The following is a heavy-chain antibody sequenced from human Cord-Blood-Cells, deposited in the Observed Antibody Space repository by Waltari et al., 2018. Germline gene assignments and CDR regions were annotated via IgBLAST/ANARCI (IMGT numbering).Heavy chain of an antibody. CDR2: IIPILGIA. CDR1: GDNFSTSA. Sequence: QVQLVQSGAEVTKPGSSVTVSCTASGDNFSTSATSWVHQVPGQGLEWMGGIIPILGIANYAQKFQGRVTITADESTSTAYMELSSLRSEDTAVYYCARDLAMDGTGDAFDIWGQGTMVTVSS. D-gene: IGHD3-9*01. CDR3: ARDLAMDGTGDAFDI. J-gene: IGHJ3*02. V-gene: IGHV1-69*04.